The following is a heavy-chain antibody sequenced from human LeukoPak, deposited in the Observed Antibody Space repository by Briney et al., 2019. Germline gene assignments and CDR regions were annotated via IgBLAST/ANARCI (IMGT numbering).Heavy chain of an antibody. J-gene: IGHJ4*02. Sequence: SETLSLTCTVSGYSISSGYYWGWIRQPPGNGLEWIGSIYHSGSTYYNPSLKSRVTISVDTSKNQFSLKLSSVTAADTAVYYCARVGTRGTMVRGAPPRGYWGQGTLVTISS. CDR2: IYHSGST. V-gene: IGHV4-38-2*02. D-gene: IGHD3-10*01. CDR1: GYSISSGYY. CDR3: ARVGTRGTMVRGAPPRGY.